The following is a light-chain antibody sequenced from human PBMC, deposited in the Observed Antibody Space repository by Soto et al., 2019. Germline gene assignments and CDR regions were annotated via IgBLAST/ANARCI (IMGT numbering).Light chain of an antibody. CDR1: SSNIGAGND. CDR2: GNN. Sequence: QSVLTQPPSVSGAPGQRVTISCTGGSSNIGAGNDAQWYQQLPGTAPKLLIFGNNNRPSGVPDRFSGSKSGTSASLAISGLHAEDQAEYYCQAFDSSLRGYVFGTGTKVTVL. V-gene: IGLV1-40*01. J-gene: IGLJ1*01. CDR3: QAFDSSLRGYV.